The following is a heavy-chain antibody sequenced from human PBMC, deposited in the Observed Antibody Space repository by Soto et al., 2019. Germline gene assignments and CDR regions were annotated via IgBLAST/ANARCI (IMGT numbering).Heavy chain of an antibody. V-gene: IGHV4-30-4*01. D-gene: IGHD2-2*01. Sequence: SETLSLTCTVSGGSISSGDYYWSWIRQPPGKGLEWIGYIYYSGSTYYNPSLKSRVTISVDTTKNQFSLKLSSVTAADTAVYYCARQYRDYCSSTSCYSDYWGQGTLVTVSS. CDR2: IYYSGST. CDR3: ARQYRDYCSSTSCYSDY. CDR1: GGSISSGDYY. J-gene: IGHJ4*02.